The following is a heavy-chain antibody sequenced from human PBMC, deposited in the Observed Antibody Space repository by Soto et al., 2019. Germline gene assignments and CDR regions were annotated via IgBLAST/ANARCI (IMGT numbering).Heavy chain of an antibody. V-gene: IGHV1-46*01. J-gene: IGHJ4*02. CDR2: INPSGGST. CDR1: GYTFTSYY. D-gene: IGHD1-26*01. CDR3: ARVLGGSGTFLTFDY. Sequence: ASVKVSCKASGYTFTSYYMHWVRQAPGQGLEWMGIINPSGGSTSYAQKFQGRVTMTRDTSTSTVYMELSSLRSEDTAVYYCARVLGGSGTFLTFDYWGQGTLVTVSS.